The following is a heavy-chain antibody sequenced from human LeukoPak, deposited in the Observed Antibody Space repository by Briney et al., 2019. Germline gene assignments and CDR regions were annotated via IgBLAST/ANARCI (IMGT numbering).Heavy chain of an antibody. J-gene: IGHJ5*02. CDR3: ARGRWTSSNYNWFDP. CDR2: INTSGST. D-gene: IGHD5-24*01. CDR1: GGSISSGSYY. Sequence: SETLSLTCTVSGGSISSGSYYWSWIRQPAGKGLEWIGRINTSGSTNYNPSLKSRVTISVDPSKNQFSLKLSSVTAADTAVYYCARGRWTSSNYNWFDPWGQGTLVTVSS. V-gene: IGHV4-61*02.